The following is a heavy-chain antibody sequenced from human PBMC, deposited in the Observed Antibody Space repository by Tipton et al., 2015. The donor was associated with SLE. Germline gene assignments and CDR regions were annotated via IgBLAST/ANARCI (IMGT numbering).Heavy chain of an antibody. CDR2: IYSGDST. CDR3: ARDLHQVGLIGFDI. CDR1: GFTVSSNY. Sequence: SLRLSCAASGFTVSSNYMSWVRQAPGKGLEWVSVIYSGDSTDDYADSVKGRFTISRDNSKNTLYLQLNSLRVEDTAVYYCARDLHQVGLIGFDIWGRGTLFTVSS. V-gene: IGHV3-66*01. J-gene: IGHJ2*01.